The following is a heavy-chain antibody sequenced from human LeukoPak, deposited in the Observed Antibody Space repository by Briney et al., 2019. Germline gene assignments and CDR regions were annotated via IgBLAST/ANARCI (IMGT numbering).Heavy chain of an antibody. V-gene: IGHV4-4*07. D-gene: IGHD3-10*01. CDR3: ARESREFDY. CDR2: IYASGNT. J-gene: IGHJ4*02. CDR1: GDSMSSYY. Sequence: SETLSLTCSVSGDSMSSYYWSWIRQPAGKGLEWIGRIYASGNTNFYTSGDTNYNPSLKSRVTMPVDTSKKQFSLKLTSVTAADTAVYFCARESREFDYWGQGTLVTVSS.